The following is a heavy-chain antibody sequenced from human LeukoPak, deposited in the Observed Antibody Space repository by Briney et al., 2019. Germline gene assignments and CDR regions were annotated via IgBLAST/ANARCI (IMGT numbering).Heavy chain of an antibody. CDR1: GFTFSSYS. J-gene: IGHJ4*02. V-gene: IGHV3-48*04. CDR3: ARFTSGWFYFDY. CDR2: ISSSSGVTI. Sequence: PGGSLRLSCAASGFTFSSYSMNWVRQAPGKGLEWVSYISSSSGVTIYYADSVKGRFTISRDNAKNSLYLQMNSLRAEDTAVYYCARFTSGWFYFDYWGQGTLVTVSS. D-gene: IGHD6-19*01.